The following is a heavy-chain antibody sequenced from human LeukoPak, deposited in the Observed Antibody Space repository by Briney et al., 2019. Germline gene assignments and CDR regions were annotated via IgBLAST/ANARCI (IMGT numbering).Heavy chain of an antibody. CDR3: GAAAGISEIDY. CDR1: GGSFSGYY. CDR2: INHSGST. J-gene: IGHJ4*02. Sequence: PSETLSLTCAVYGGSFSGYYWSWIRQPPGKGLEWIGEINHSGSTNYNPSLKSRVTISVDTSKNQFSLKLSSVTAADTAVYYCGAAAGISEIDYWGQGTLVTVSS. V-gene: IGHV4-34*01. D-gene: IGHD6-13*01.